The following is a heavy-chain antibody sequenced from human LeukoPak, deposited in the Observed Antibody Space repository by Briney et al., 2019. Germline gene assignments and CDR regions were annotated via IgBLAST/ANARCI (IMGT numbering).Heavy chain of an antibody. CDR2: IKEDGSEK. V-gene: IGHV3-7*03. Sequence: PGGSLRLYCAASGFKFDDYWMNWVRQAPGKGLEWVANIKEDGSEKYYVDSVKGRFTISRDNARNFLYLQMNSLRAEDTAVYYCARAGTSIRGIKVYWGQGTLVTVSS. D-gene: IGHD3-10*01. CDR1: GFKFDDYW. J-gene: IGHJ4*02. CDR3: ARAGTSIRGIKVY.